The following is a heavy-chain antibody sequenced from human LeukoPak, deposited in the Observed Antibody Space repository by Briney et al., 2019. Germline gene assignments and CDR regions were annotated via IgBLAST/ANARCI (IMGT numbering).Heavy chain of an antibody. Sequence: SETLSLTCTVSGDSVSSSSYYWGWIRQPPGKGLEWIGSISYSGTNYNNPSLKSRVSISIDTSKNQFSVKLTYVTAADTAMYYCASLGTLRSWGQGTLVTVSS. CDR1: GDSVSSSSYY. CDR2: ISYSGTN. V-gene: IGHV4-39*01. CDR3: ASLGTLRS. J-gene: IGHJ5*02. D-gene: IGHD7-27*01.